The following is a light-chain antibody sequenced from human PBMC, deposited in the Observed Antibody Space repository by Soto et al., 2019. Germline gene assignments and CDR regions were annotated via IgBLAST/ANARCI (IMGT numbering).Light chain of an antibody. Sequence: QSVLTQPRSVSGSPGQSVTISCTGTSSDVGGYNFVSWYQQSPGKAPKLIIYDVTKRPSGVPDRFSGSKSGNTASLTISGLQAEDEADYYCCSYAGTYTLWVFGGGTKVTVL. V-gene: IGLV2-11*01. CDR3: CSYAGTYTLWV. CDR2: DVT. CDR1: SSDVGGYNF. J-gene: IGLJ3*02.